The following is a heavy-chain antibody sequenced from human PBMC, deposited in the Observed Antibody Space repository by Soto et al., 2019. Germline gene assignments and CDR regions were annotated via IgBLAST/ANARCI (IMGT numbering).Heavy chain of an antibody. Sequence: EVQLLESGGGLVQPGGSLRLSCAASGITISNYPMSWVPQAPGKGLDWVSGISGSGDRTYYADSAKGRFTISKDISRSSLSLKLDSRAVEDTAVYFCVKDDGGYPSTAPHWGQGTLVTVSS. J-gene: IGHJ4*02. CDR3: VKDDGGYPSTAPH. CDR2: ISGSGDRT. CDR1: GITISNYP. V-gene: IGHV3-23*01. D-gene: IGHD3-22*01.